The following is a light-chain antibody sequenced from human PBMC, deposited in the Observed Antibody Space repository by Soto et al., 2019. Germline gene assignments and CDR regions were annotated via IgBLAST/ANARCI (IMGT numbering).Light chain of an antibody. CDR2: EVR. CDR3: TSYTSSSTVI. CDR1: NRDIGAYDY. Sequence: QSALTQPASVSGSPGQSITISCTGNNRDIGAYDYITWYQQHPGKAPKVMIYEVRYRPSGVSNRFSGSKSGNTASLTISGLQAEDEADYYCTSYTSSSTVIFGGGTKLTVL. V-gene: IGLV2-14*01. J-gene: IGLJ2*01.